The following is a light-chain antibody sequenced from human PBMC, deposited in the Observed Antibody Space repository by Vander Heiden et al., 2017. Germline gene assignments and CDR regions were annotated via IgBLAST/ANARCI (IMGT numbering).Light chain of an antibody. CDR3: QQYYTTPLT. CDR2: WAS. Sequence: DIVMTQSPHSLAVSLGERATINCKSSQSVLHSSNNKNYLAWYQQKPGQPPKLLIYWASTRESGVPDRFSGSGSGTDFTLAISSLQAEDVAVYYCQQYYTTPLTFGQGTKLEIK. CDR1: QSVLHSSNNKNY. J-gene: IGKJ2*01. V-gene: IGKV4-1*01.